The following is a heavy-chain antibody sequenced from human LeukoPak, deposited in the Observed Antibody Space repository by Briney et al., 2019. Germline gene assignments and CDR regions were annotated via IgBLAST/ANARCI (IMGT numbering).Heavy chain of an antibody. CDR1: GFTVSSNY. CDR3: ATMTTVIMGGYYYGMDV. CDR2: IYSSGNT. D-gene: IGHD4-17*01. J-gene: IGHJ6*02. V-gene: IGHV3-53*01. Sequence: GGSLRLSCAASGFTVSSNYMSWVRQAPGKGLEWVSIIYSSGNTYYADSVKGRFTISRDNSKNTLYLQMNSLRAEDTAVYYCATMTTVIMGGYYYGMDVWGQGTTVTVSS.